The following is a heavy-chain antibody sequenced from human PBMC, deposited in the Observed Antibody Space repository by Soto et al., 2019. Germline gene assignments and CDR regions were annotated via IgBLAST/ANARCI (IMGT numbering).Heavy chain of an antibody. CDR3: ARGGLESFDH. Sequence: GGSLRLSCAASGFTFGNYWMHWVRQAPGKGLVWVSRISDYGRINYSDSSKNRFIISRDDASSELYLQLNDLRVEDPATYYCARGGLESFDHWGQGALVTVSS. V-gene: IGHV3-74*01. CDR2: ISDYGRI. CDR1: GFTFGNYW. J-gene: IGHJ4*02. D-gene: IGHD1-1*01.